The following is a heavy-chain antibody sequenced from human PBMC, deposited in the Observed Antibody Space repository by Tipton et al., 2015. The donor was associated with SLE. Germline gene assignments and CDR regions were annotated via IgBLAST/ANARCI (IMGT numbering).Heavy chain of an antibody. CDR3: ARRLWAFDI. Sequence: LRLSCTVSGGSISSYYWSWIRQPPGKGLEWIGYIYYSGSTNYNPSLKSRATISVDTSKNQFSLKLSSVTAADTAVYYCARRLWAFDIWGQGTMVPVSS. J-gene: IGHJ3*02. CDR2: IYYSGST. V-gene: IGHV4-59*08. CDR1: GGSISSYY. D-gene: IGHD2-21*01.